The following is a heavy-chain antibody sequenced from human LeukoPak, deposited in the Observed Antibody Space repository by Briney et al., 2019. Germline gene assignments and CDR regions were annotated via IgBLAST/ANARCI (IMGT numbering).Heavy chain of an antibody. V-gene: IGHV4-59*08. CDR2: IYYSGST. D-gene: IGHD6-19*01. J-gene: IGHJ5*02. CDR3: ARHSTSGWNWFDP. Sequence: NPSDTLSLTCTVSGGSISSYYWSWIRQPPGKGLEWIGYIYYSGSTNYNPSLKSRVTISVDTSKNQFSLKLSSVTAADTAVYYCARHSTSGWNWFDPWGQGTLVTVSS. CDR1: GGSISSYY.